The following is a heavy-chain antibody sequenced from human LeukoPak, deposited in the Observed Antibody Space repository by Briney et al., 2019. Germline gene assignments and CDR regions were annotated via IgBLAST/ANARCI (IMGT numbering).Heavy chain of an antibody. CDR3: AKAKYYGDSHFDY. Sequence: PGGSPRLSCAASGFTFSSYAMSWVRQAPGKGLEWVSAISGSGGSTYYADSVKGRFTISRDNSKNTLYLQMNSLRAEDTAVYYCAKAKYYGDSHFDYWGQGTLVTVSS. CDR1: GFTFSSYA. CDR2: ISGSGGST. V-gene: IGHV3-23*01. J-gene: IGHJ4*02. D-gene: IGHD4-17*01.